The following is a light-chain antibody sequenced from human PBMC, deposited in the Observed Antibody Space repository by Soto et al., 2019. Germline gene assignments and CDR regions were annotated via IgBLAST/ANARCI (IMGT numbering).Light chain of an antibody. CDR2: KAS. V-gene: IGKV1-5*03. Sequence: DVQMTQSPSTLSASLGDRVILTCRASQNVNSWLAWFQQNPGTAPKLLLYKASILEGGVSPRFSGSGSGTDFTLTISSLQPNDFAANYCLQYNIFPYAFGQGSKLEMK. CDR1: QNVNSW. J-gene: IGKJ2*01. CDR3: LQYNIFPYA.